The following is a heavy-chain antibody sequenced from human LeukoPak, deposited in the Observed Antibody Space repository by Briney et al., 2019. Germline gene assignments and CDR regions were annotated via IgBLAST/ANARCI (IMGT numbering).Heavy chain of an antibody. CDR2: IYYSGST. Sequence: ETSETLSLTCTVSGGSISSYYWSWIRQPPGKGLEWVGYIYYSGSTNYNPSLKSRVTISVDTSKNQFSLKLSSVTAADTAVYYCARGPRYSSSWRSPPNYFDYWGQGTLVTVSS. CDR3: ARGPRYSSSWRSPPNYFDY. V-gene: IGHV4-59*08. CDR1: GGSISSYY. J-gene: IGHJ4*02. D-gene: IGHD6-13*01.